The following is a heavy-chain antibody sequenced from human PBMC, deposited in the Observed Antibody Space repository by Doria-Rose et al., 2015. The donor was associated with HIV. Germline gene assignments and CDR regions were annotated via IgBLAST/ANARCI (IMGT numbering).Heavy chain of an antibody. CDR2: IYSDDER. CDR3: ARIKSSRWYHKYYFDF. J-gene: IGHJ4*02. V-gene: IGHV2-26*01. CDR1: GVSLSSPGMG. D-gene: IGHD6-13*01. Sequence: SGPVLVKPTETLTLTCTVSGVSLSSPGMGVSWIRQPPGKALEWLAHIYSDDERSYTTSLKSRLPISRGTSKSQVVLTMTDMDPVDTATDYCARIKSSRWYHKYYFDFWGQGTLVIVSA.